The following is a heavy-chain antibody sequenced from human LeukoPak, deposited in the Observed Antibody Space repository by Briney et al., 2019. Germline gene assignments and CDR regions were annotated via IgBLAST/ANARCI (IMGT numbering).Heavy chain of an antibody. CDR1: GFTVSSNY. CDR2: IYSGGST. V-gene: IGHV3-66*02. J-gene: IGHJ3*02. D-gene: IGHD4-11*01. Sequence: GGSLKLSCAASGFTVSSNYMSWVPQAPGKGLEWVSVIYSGGSTYYADSVKGRFTISRDNSKNTLYLQMNSLRAEDTAVYYCATHSVTTDYAFDIWGQGTMVTVSS. CDR3: ATHSVTTDYAFDI.